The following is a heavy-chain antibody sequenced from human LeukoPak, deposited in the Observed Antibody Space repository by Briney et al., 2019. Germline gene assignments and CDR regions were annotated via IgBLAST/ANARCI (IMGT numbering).Heavy chain of an antibody. CDR3: ARGIAAAGTYYYYMDV. CDR2: IYYSGST. CDR1: GGSISSSSYY. Sequence: PSETLSLTCTVSGGSISSSSYYWGWIRQPPGKGLEWIGSIYYSGSTYYNPSLKSRVTISVDTSKNQFSLKLSSVTAADTAVYYCARGIAAAGTYYYYMDVWGKGTTVTVSS. V-gene: IGHV4-39*07. D-gene: IGHD6-13*01. J-gene: IGHJ6*03.